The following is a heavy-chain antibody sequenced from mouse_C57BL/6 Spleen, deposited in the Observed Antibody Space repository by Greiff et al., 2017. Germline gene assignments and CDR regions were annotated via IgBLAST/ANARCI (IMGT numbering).Heavy chain of an antibody. D-gene: IGHD2-5*01. J-gene: IGHJ3*01. CDR2: ISSGGSYT. CDR3: SRHGSDSNLAY. V-gene: IGHV5-6*02. CDR1: GFTFSSYG. Sequence: EVKLVESGGDLVKPGGSLKLSCAASGFTFSSYGMSWVRQTPDKRLEWVATISSGGSYTYYPDSVKGRFTIARDNAKNTLYLQMSSLKSEDTAMYYSSRHGSDSNLAYWGQGTLVTVSA.